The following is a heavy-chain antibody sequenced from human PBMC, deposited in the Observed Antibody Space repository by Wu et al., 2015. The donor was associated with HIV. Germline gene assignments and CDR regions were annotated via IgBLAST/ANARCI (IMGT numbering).Heavy chain of an antibody. CDR1: GGTFSSYA. D-gene: IGHD2-2*02. CDR2: IIPIFGTA. CDR3: ARVRCSSTSCYTGDAFDI. Sequence: QVQLVQSGAEVKKPGSSVKVSCKASGGTFSSYAISWVRQAPGQGLEWMGGIIPIFGTANYAQKFQGRVTITADESTSTAYMELSSLRSEDTAVYYCARVRCSSTSCYTGDAFDIWGQGTMVTVSS. J-gene: IGHJ3*02. V-gene: IGHV1-69*12.